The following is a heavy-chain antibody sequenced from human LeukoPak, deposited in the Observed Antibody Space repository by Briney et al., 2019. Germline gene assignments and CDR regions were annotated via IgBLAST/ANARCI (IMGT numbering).Heavy chain of an antibody. Sequence: ASVKVSCKTSGFTFTGYHIHWVRQAPGQGLEWMGWINPNSGDTNLAQNFQGRVTMTSDTSISTAYMEMSSLRSGDTTVYYCARVVTVGAASRFDYWGQGTLATVSS. V-gene: IGHV1-2*02. CDR3: ARVVTVGAASRFDY. CDR1: GFTFTGYH. J-gene: IGHJ4*02. CDR2: INPNSGDT. D-gene: IGHD1-26*01.